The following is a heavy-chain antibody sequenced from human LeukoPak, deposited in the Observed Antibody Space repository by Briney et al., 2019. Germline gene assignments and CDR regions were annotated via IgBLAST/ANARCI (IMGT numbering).Heavy chain of an antibody. CDR1: GFGFSDSY. V-gene: IGHV3-11*04. CDR3: ARDLEYSSSSPPASVDY. D-gene: IGHD6-6*01. Sequence: PGGSLRLSCVVSGFGFSDSYMTWIRQTPGKGLEWLAYISGSGSDMYYADSVKGRFTISRDNAKNSLYLQMNSLRAEDTAVYYCARDLEYSSSSPPASVDYWGQGTLVTVSS. J-gene: IGHJ4*02. CDR2: ISGSGSDM.